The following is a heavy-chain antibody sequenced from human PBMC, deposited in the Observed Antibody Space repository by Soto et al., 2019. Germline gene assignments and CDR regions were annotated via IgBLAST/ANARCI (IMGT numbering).Heavy chain of an antibody. J-gene: IGHJ4*02. CDR3: ARHITMDPLLVY. V-gene: IGHV3-53*01. Sequence: GGSLRLSCAASGFTVSSNYMSWVRQAPGKGLEWVSVIYSGGSTYYADSVKGRFTISRDNSKNTLYLQMNSLRAEDMAVYYCARHITMDPLLVYWGQGTLVTVSS. CDR2: IYSGGST. CDR1: GFTVSSNY. D-gene: IGHD3-10*01.